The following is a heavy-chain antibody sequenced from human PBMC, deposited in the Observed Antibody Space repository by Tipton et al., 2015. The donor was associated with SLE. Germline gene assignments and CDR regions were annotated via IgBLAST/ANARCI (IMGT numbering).Heavy chain of an antibody. V-gene: IGHV1-8*03. J-gene: IGHJ5*02. Sequence: QVQLVQSGAEVKKPGASVKVSCKASGYTFTRYDINWVRQATGQGLELMGWMNPNSGNTGYAQKFQGRVTITRNTSISTAYMELSSLRSEDTAVYYCARAPGAAAGNWFDPWGQGTLVTVSS. CDR2: MNPNSGNT. CDR3: ARAPGAAAGNWFDP. D-gene: IGHD6-13*01. CDR1: GYTFTRYD.